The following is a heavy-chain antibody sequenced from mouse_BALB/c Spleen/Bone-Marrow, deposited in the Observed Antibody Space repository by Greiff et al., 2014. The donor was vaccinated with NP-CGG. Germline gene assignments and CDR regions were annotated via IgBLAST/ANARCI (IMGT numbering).Heavy chain of an antibody. CDR1: GYTFTSYV. J-gene: IGHJ1*01. V-gene: IGHV1-14*01. CDR2: INPYNDGS. Sequence: EVQGVESGPELVKPGASVKMSCKASGYTFTSYVLHWVEQKPGQGLEWIGYINPYNDGSKYNEKFKGKATLTSDKSSSTAYMELSSLTSEDSAVYYCARTTVVDIYWYFDVWGAGTTVTVSS. D-gene: IGHD1-1*01. CDR3: ARTTVVDIYWYFDV.